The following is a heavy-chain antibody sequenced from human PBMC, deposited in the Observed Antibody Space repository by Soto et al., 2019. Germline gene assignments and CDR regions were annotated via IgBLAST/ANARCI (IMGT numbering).Heavy chain of an antibody. Sequence: EVQLVESGGGLVQPGGSLRLSCAASGFTFSTYEMNWVRQAPGKGLEWVSYISSSSSYTNYADSVKGRFTISRDNAKNSLYLQMNSLRAEDTAVYYCARTISRRVFDYWGQGTLVTVSS. CDR1: GFTFSTYE. D-gene: IGHD3-9*01. J-gene: IGHJ4*02. CDR2: ISSSSSYT. V-gene: IGHV3-48*03. CDR3: ARTISRRVFDY.